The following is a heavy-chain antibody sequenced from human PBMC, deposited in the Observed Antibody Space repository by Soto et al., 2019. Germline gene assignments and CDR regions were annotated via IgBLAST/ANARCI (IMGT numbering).Heavy chain of an antibody. Sequence: SVKVSCKASGGTFSSYAISWVRQAPGQGLEWMGGIIPIFGTANYAQKFQGRVTITADESTSTAYMELSSLRSEDTAVYYCARLNSRSHSSGWLSPDYYYYGIDVWGQGTTVTV. CDR1: GGTFSSYA. J-gene: IGHJ6*02. D-gene: IGHD6-19*01. V-gene: IGHV1-69*13. CDR2: IIPIFGTA. CDR3: ARLNSRSHSSGWLSPDYYYYGIDV.